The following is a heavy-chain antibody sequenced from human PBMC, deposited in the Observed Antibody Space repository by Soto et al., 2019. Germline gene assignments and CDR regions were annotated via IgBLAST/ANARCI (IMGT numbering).Heavy chain of an antibody. Sequence: ASVKVSCKASGYTFTSYGISWVRQAPGQGLEWMGWISAYNGNTNYAQKLQGRVTMTTDTSTSTAYMELRSLRSDDTAVYYCARRGITIFGVVNRGAFDIWGQGTMVTVSS. CDR3: ARRGITIFGVVNRGAFDI. CDR1: GYTFTSYG. CDR2: ISAYNGNT. D-gene: IGHD3-3*01. J-gene: IGHJ3*02. V-gene: IGHV1-18*01.